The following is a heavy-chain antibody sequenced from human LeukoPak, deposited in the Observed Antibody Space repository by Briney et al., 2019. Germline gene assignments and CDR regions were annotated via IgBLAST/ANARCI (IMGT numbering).Heavy chain of an antibody. V-gene: IGHV3-53*01. Sequence: GGSLRLSCAASGFTVSSNYMSWVRQAPGKGLEWVSVSYSGGSSYYADSVKGRFTNSRDNSKNTLYLQMNSLRAEDTAVYFCAREEHYRRYFALWGRGTLVTISS. CDR3: AREEHYRRYFAL. D-gene: IGHD3-16*02. J-gene: IGHJ2*01. CDR2: SYSGGSS. CDR1: GFTVSSNY.